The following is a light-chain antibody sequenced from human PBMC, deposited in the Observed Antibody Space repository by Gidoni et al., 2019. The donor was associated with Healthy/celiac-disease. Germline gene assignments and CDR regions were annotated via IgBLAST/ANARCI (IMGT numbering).Light chain of an antibody. Sequence: DIQMTQSPSTLSASVGDRVTITCRASQSISSWLAWYQQKPGKAPKLLIYDASSLERGVPSRFSGSGSGTEFTLTISSLQPDDFATYYCQQYNSYSPSYTFGQGTKLEIK. CDR1: QSISSW. V-gene: IGKV1-5*01. J-gene: IGKJ2*01. CDR2: DAS. CDR3: QQYNSYSPSYT.